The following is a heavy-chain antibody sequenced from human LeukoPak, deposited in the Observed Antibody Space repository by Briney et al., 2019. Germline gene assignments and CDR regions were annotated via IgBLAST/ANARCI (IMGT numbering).Heavy chain of an antibody. V-gene: IGHV3-30*04. Sequence: GGSLRLSCAASGFTFSIYTIHWVRQAPGRGLEWVAIISYDGSNKYYGDSVKGRFTISRDNSKNTLYLQMNSLRADDTAVYYCATDSSPDFWGQGTLVTVSS. CDR3: ATDSSPDF. CDR1: GFTFSIYT. CDR2: ISYDGSNK. J-gene: IGHJ4*02. D-gene: IGHD3-22*01.